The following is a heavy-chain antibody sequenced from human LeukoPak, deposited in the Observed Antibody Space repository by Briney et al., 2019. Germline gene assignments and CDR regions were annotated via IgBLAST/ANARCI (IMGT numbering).Heavy chain of an antibody. J-gene: IGHJ2*01. CDR3: ARAAYSSTWYSRYFDL. CDR1: GFTVSSSY. V-gene: IGHV3-66*01. CDR2: IYSGGNS. D-gene: IGHD6-13*01. Sequence: GGSLRLSCAASGFTVSSSYMSWVRQAPGKGLEWVSVIYSGGNSYYADSVKGRFTISRDTSKNTLYLQMNSLRAGDTAVYYCARAAYSSTWYSRYFDLWGRGTLVTVSS.